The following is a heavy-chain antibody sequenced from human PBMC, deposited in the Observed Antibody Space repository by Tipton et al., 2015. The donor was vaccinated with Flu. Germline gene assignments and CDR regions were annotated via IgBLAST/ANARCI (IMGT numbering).Heavy chain of an antibody. CDR2: ISRSSTFM. V-gene: IGHV3-21*06. J-gene: IGHJ4*02. D-gene: IGHD5-24*01. Sequence: SLRLSCADSGSAFNRYSMNWVRQAPRKGLEWVSLISRSSTFMYYADSVKGRFTISRDNARNTMYLQMNSLRPDDTAVYYCARDRGARDGYNYGFDWGQGTLVTVSA. CDR3: ARDRGARDGYNYGFD. CDR1: GSAFNRYS.